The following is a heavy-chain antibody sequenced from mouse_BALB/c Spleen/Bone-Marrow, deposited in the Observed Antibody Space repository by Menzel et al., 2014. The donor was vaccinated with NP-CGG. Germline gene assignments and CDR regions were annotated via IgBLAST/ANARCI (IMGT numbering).Heavy chain of an antibody. CDR2: IDPANGNT. Sequence: VQLQQSGAELVKPGASVKLSCTASGFNIKDTYMHWVKQRPEQGLEWIGRIDPANGNTKYDPKLQGKATITADTSPNTAYLQLSSLTSEDTAVYYCASYYYGSSSFAYWGQGTMVTVSA. D-gene: IGHD1-1*01. V-gene: IGHV14-3*02. J-gene: IGHJ3*01. CDR1: GFNIKDTY. CDR3: ASYYYGSSSFAY.